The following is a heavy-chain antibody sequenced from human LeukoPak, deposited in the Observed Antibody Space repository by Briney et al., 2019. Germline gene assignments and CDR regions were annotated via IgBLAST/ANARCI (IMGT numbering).Heavy chain of an antibody. CDR2: ISSSGSTI. J-gene: IGHJ4*02. V-gene: IGHV3-48*03. Sequence: GGSLRLSCAASGFTFSSYEMNWVRQAPGKGLEWVSYISSSGSTIYYADSVKGRFTISRDNAKNSLYLQMNSLRAEDTAVYYCARERSYFDYWGQGTLVTVSS. CDR1: GFTFSSYE. CDR3: ARERSYFDY.